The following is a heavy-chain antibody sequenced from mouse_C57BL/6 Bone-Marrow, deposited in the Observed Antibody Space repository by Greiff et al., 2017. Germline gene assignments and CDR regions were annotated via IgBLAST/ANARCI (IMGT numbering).Heavy chain of an antibody. CDR3: ARDTTVVGPFAY. CDR1: GYSFTGYY. V-gene: IGHV1-42*01. Sequence: EVQLQESGPELVKPGASVKISCKASGYSFTGYYMNWVKQSPEKSLEWIGEINPSTGGTTYNQKFKAKATLTVDKSSSTAYMQLKSLTSEDSAVYYCARDTTVVGPFAYWGQGTLVTVSA. D-gene: IGHD1-1*01. CDR2: INPSTGGT. J-gene: IGHJ3*01.